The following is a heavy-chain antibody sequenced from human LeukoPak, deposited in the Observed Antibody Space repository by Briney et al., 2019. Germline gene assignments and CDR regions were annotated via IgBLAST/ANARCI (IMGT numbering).Heavy chain of an antibody. CDR3: ARALYYYDSSGHQRWFDP. CDR1: GGSISSGSYY. Sequence: PSETLSLTCTVSGGSISSGSYYWSWIRQPAGKGLEWIGRIYTSGSTNYNPSLKSRVTMSVDTSKNQFSLKLSSVTAADTAVYYCARALYYYDSSGHQRWFDPWGQGTLVTVSS. CDR2: IYTSGST. J-gene: IGHJ5*02. V-gene: IGHV4-61*02. D-gene: IGHD3-22*01.